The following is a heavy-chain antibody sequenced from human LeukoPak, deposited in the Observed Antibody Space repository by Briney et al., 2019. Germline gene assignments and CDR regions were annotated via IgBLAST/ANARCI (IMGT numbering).Heavy chain of an antibody. CDR3: AKDRGYSYGNVDY. CDR1: GFTFSSYA. J-gene: IGHJ4*02. V-gene: IGHV3-23*01. D-gene: IGHD5-18*01. Sequence: GGSLRLSCAASGFTFSSYAVSWVRQAPGGGLEWVSAISGSGGSTYYADSVKGRFTISRDNSKNTLYLQMNSLRAEDTAVYYCAKDRGYSYGNVDYWGQGTLVTVSS. CDR2: ISGSGGST.